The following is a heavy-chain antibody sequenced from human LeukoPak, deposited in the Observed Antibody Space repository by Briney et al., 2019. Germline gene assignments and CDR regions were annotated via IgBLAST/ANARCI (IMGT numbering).Heavy chain of an antibody. CDR2: ISAYNGNT. CDR3: ARGAFYDSSGYELDGFDP. D-gene: IGHD3-22*01. CDR1: GYTFTSYG. V-gene: IGHV1-18*01. Sequence: ASVKVSCKASGYTFTSYGISWVRQAPGQGLEWMGWISAYNGNTNYAQKLQGRVTMTTDTSTSTAYMELRSLRSDDTAVYYCARGAFYDSSGYELDGFDPWGQGTLVTVSS. J-gene: IGHJ5*02.